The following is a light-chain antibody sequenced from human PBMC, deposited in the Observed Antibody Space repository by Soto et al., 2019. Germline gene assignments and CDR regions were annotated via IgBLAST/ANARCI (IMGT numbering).Light chain of an antibody. Sequence: EIVMTQSPATLSVSPGERATLSCRASQSVSSNLAWYQHKPGQAPRLLIYGASTRATGIPARFSGSGSGTEFPLTIISLQSEDFAVYYCHQYNNWPSFTFGPGTKVDIK. CDR3: HQYNNWPSFT. CDR2: GAS. V-gene: IGKV3-15*01. J-gene: IGKJ3*01. CDR1: QSVSSN.